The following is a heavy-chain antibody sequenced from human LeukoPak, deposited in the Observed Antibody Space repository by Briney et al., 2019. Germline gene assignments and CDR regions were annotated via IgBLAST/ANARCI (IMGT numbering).Heavy chain of an antibody. D-gene: IGHD5-18*01. J-gene: IGHJ4*02. CDR1: GGSINNYY. CDR3: ARGPDTRGYSYYFDY. V-gene: IGHV4-4*07. CDR2: IYSSGST. Sequence: PSETLSLTCTVSGGSINNYYWSWIRQPAGKGLEWIGCIYSSGSTNYSPSLKSRVTMSVDTSKTQFSLRLSSVTAADTAVYYCARGPDTRGYSYYFDYWGQGTLVSVSS.